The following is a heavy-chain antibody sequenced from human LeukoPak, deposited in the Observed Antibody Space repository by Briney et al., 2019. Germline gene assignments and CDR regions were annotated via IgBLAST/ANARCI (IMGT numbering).Heavy chain of an antibody. V-gene: IGHV1-18*01. D-gene: IGHD6-13*01. CDR2: ISAYSGNT. J-gene: IGHJ4*02. Sequence: ASVKVSCKASGYTFSAYGISWVRQAPGQGLEWMGYISAYSGNTNYAQRLQGRVTMTTDTSTSTAYMELRSLRSDDTAVYFCARDSHIAGVAYYFDYWGQGTLVTVFS. CDR3: ARDSHIAGVAYYFDY. CDR1: GYTFSAYG.